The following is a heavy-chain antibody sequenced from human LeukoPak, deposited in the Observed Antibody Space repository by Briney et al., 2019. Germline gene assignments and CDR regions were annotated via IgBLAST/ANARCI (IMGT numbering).Heavy chain of an antibody. V-gene: IGHV3-23*01. CDR1: GFTFSSYA. Sequence: PGGSLRLSCAASGFTFSSYAMSWVRQAPGKGLEWVSAISGSGGSTYYADSVKGRFTISRDNSKNTLYLQMNSLRAEDTAVYYCAKSQGRYYYDSSGYGYWGQGTLVTVSS. CDR3: AKSQGRYYYDSSGYGY. J-gene: IGHJ4*02. D-gene: IGHD3-22*01. CDR2: ISGSGGST.